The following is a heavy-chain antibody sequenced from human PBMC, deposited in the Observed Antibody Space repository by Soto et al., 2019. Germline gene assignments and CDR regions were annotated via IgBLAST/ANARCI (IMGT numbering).Heavy chain of an antibody. Sequence: QVQLVQSGAEVKKPGSSVKVSCKASGGTFRSYAVSWVRQAPGQGLEWMGGIIPMFGTTTYAQRFQGRVTTTADESTSTAYMELSSLRSEDTAVYYCARHPGAYYYYGMDVWVQGTTVTVSS. V-gene: IGHV1-69*01. J-gene: IGHJ6*02. CDR1: GGTFRSYA. CDR3: ARHPGAYYYYGMDV. D-gene: IGHD3-16*01. CDR2: IIPMFGTT.